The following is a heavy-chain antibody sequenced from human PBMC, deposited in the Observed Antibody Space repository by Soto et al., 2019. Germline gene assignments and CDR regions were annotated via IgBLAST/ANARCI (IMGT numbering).Heavy chain of an antibody. J-gene: IGHJ4*02. V-gene: IGHV2-5*02. CDR2: SYWDDDK. D-gene: IGHD3-3*01. CDR1: GCSLTTSGVG. CDR3: AHRVLRTVFGLVTTTAIYFDF. Sequence: QITLNESGPTVVRPTETLTLTCSFSGCSLTTSGVGVGGIRQSPGKAPEWLALSYWDDDKRYSASLKSRLTITKDTSKNQVVLTVSDLEPTDTATYYCAHRVLRTVFGLVTTTAIYFDFWGQGTPVAVSS.